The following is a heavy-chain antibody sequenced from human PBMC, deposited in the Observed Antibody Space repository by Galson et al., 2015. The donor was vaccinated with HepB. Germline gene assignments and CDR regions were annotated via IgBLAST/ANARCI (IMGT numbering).Heavy chain of an antibody. J-gene: IGHJ3*01. Sequence: SLRLSCAASGFTFRTYWMSWVRQAPGKGLEWVANIKQDESEKDFVDSVKGRFTISRDNSNNSQFLQMNSLRVEDTAVYYCARWRWRMGNFAFDLWGQGTIVTVSP. V-gene: IGHV3-7*01. CDR2: IKQDESEK. CDR3: ARWRWRMGNFAFDL. CDR1: GFTFRTYW. D-gene: IGHD4-23*01.